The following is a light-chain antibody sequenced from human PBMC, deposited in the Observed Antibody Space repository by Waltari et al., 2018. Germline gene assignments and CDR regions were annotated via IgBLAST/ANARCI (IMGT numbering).Light chain of an antibody. CDR1: RSLVHSDGNTH. Sequence: DVVMTPSPLSLSVTLGQTASISCTSSRSLVHSDGNTHLVWFHQRPGQSPRRLIYKVSNRDSGVPDRFGGSGSGSDFTLKISYVEAEDVGVYYCMQGTHWPYTFGQGTKLDIK. J-gene: IGKJ2*01. CDR2: KVS. V-gene: IGKV2-30*02. CDR3: MQGTHWPYT.